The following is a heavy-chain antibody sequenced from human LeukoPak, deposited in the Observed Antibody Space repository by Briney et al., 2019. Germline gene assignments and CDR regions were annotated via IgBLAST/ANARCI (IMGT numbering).Heavy chain of an antibody. V-gene: IGHV4-4*07. Sequence: PSETLSLTCTVSGGSISSYYWSWIRQPAGKGLEWIGRIYTSGSTNYNPSLKSRVTMSVDTSKNQFSLKLSSVTAADTAVYYCAREGEQWLVRDWYFDLWARGTLVTVSS. CDR2: IYTSGST. D-gene: IGHD6-19*01. J-gene: IGHJ2*01. CDR1: GGSISSYY. CDR3: AREGEQWLVRDWYFDL.